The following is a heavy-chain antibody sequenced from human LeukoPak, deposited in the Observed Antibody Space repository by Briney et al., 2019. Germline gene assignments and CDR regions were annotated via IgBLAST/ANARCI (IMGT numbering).Heavy chain of an antibody. J-gene: IGHJ6*03. CDR1: GFTFSSYS. Sequence: TPGGSLRLSCTASGFTFSSYSMNWVRQAPGKGLEWVSSISSSSSYIYYADSVKGRFTISRDNAKNSLYLQMNSLRAEDTAVYYCAGSYYDFWSGYFSDYYYYYMDVWGKGTTVTVSS. V-gene: IGHV3-21*01. CDR2: ISSSSSYI. D-gene: IGHD3-3*01. CDR3: AGSYYDFWSGYFSDYYYYYMDV.